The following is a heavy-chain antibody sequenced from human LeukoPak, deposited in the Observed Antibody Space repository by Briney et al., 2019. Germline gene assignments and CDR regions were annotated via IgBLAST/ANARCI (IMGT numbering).Heavy chain of an antibody. Sequence: SQTLSLTCAISGDSVSSNSADWNWIRQSPSRGLEWLGRTYYRSKWYNDYAVSVKSRITINPDTSKNQFSLQLNSVTPEDTAVYYCAREVHSSNENYFDYWGQGTLVTVSP. J-gene: IGHJ4*02. CDR1: GDSVSSNSAD. V-gene: IGHV6-1*01. D-gene: IGHD6-13*01. CDR2: TYYRSKWYN. CDR3: AREVHSSNENYFDY.